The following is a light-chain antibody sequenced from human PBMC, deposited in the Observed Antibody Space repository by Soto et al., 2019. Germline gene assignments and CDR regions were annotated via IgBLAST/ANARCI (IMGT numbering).Light chain of an antibody. J-gene: IGKJ4*01. V-gene: IGKV4-1*01. Sequence: DIVMTQSPDSLAVSLGERATINCKSSQSVLYSSNNKNYLAWYQQKPGQPPKLLIYWASTRESGVPDRFSGSGSGTDFTLTISSLQAEDVAVYCCQQYYSTPLPFGGGTKVEIK. CDR3: QQYYSTPLP. CDR1: QSVLYSSNNKNY. CDR2: WAS.